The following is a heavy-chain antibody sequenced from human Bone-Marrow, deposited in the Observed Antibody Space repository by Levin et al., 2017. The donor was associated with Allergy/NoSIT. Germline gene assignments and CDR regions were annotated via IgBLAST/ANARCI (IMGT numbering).Heavy chain of an antibody. V-gene: IGHV3-74*01. CDR1: GFTFSSYW. Sequence: GESLKISFAASGFTFSSYWMHRVRQAPGKGLVWVSRIKSDGSSTSYADSVKGRFTISRDNAKNTVFLQMNSLRAEDTAVYYCARERVAHRDDFDSWGQGTLVTVSS. D-gene: IGHD5-24*01. J-gene: IGHJ4*02. CDR2: IKSDGSST. CDR3: ARERVAHRDDFDS.